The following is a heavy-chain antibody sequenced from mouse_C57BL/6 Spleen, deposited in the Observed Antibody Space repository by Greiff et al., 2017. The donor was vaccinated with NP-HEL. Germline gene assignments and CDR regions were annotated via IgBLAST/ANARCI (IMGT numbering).Heavy chain of an antibody. CDR2: IDPENGDT. D-gene: IGHD1-1*01. CDR1: GFNIKDDY. CDR3: TRTTVVAVDY. Sequence: EVKLMESGAELVRPGASVKLSCTASGFNIKDDYMHWVKQRPEQGLEWIGWIDPENGDTEYASKFQGKATITADTSSNTAYLQLSSLTSEDTAVYYCTRTTVVAVDYWGQGTTLTVSS. V-gene: IGHV14-4*01. J-gene: IGHJ2*01.